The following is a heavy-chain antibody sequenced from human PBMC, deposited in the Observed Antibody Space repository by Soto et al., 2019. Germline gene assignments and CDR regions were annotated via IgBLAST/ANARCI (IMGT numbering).Heavy chain of an antibody. J-gene: IGHJ4*02. D-gene: IGHD6-19*01. CDR1: GFTLSNYA. Sequence: QVQLVESGGGVVQPGRSLRLSCAASGFTLSNYAMHWVRQAPGKGLEWVAVIWYDGSYKYYADSVKGRFTISRDSSKNTLYLQVNSLRADDTAMYYCARKGSGWTFDYWCQGTLVTVSS. CDR2: IWYDGSYK. V-gene: IGHV3-33*01. CDR3: ARKGSGWTFDY.